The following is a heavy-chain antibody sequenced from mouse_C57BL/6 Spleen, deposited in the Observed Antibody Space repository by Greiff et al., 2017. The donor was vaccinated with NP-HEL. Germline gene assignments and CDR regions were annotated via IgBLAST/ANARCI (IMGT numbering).Heavy chain of an antibody. J-gene: IGHJ2*01. CDR1: GYAFSSSW. V-gene: IGHV1-82*01. D-gene: IGHD1-1*01. Sequence: VQLQQSGPELVKPGASVKISCKASGYAFSSSWMNWVKQRPGKGLEWIGRIYPGDGDTNYNGKFKGKATLTADKSSSTAYMHLSSLTSEDSAVYFCARANYYGSSYHYFDYWGQGTTLTVSS. CDR3: ARANYYGSSYHYFDY. CDR2: IYPGDGDT.